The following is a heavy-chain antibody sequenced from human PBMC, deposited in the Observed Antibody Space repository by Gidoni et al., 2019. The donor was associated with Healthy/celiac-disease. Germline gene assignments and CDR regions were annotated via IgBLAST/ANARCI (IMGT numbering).Heavy chain of an antibody. CDR2: IYYSGST. Sequence: GLEWIGYIYYSGSTNYNPSLKSRVTISVDTSKNQFSLKLSSVTAADTAVYYCARATDYYDSSGYYYVDWGQGTLVTVSS. J-gene: IGHJ4*02. CDR3: ARATDYYDSSGYYYVD. V-gene: IGHV4-59*01. D-gene: IGHD3-22*01.